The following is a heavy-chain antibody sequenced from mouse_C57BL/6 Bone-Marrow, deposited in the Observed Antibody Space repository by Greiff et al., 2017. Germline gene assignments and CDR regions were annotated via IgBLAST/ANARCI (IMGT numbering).Heavy chain of an antibody. V-gene: IGHV5-6*02. CDR2: ISSGGSYT. CDR1: GFPFSSYG. Sequence: DVKLVESGGDLVKPGGSLKLSCAASGFPFSSYGMSWVRQTPDKRLEWVATISSGGSYTYYPTRVKGRFPISRDKAKNTLYRQKSRLKSEDTAMYSCARGSSYWGQGTTLTVSS. D-gene: IGHD1-1*01. CDR3: ARGSSY. J-gene: IGHJ2*01.